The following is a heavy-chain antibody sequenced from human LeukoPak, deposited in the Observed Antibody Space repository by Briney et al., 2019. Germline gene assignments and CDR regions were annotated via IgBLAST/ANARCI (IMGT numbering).Heavy chain of an antibody. Sequence: SETLSLACAVYGGSFSGYYWSWIRQPPGKGLEWIGEINHSGSTNYNPSLKSRVTISVDTSKNQFSLKLSSVTAADTAVYYCARGRYTGVDYWGQGTLVTVSS. CDR1: GGSFSGYY. CDR2: INHSGST. D-gene: IGHD5-18*01. CDR3: ARGRYTGVDY. J-gene: IGHJ4*02. V-gene: IGHV4-34*01.